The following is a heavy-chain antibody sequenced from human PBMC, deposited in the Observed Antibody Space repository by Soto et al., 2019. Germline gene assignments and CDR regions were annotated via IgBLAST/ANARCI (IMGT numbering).Heavy chain of an antibody. CDR2: IYYSGST. CDR1: GASISSSSYY. CDR3: ARNGWIAVAGRGVAFDY. D-gene: IGHD6-19*01. J-gene: IGHJ4*02. V-gene: IGHV4-39*01. Sequence: PSETLSLTCTVSGASISSSSYYWGWIRQPPGKGLEWIGSIYYSGSTYYNPSLKSRVTISVDTSKNQFSLKLSSVTAADTAVYYCARNGWIAVAGRGVAFDYWGQGTLVTVSS.